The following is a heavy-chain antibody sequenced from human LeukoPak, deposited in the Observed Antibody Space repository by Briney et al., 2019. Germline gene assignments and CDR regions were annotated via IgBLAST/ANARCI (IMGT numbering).Heavy chain of an antibody. Sequence: GSLRPSCAASGFTFSSYAMSWVRQAPGKGLEWVSSISGSGGSTYYADSVKGRFSISRDNSKKTLHLQMNSLRAEDTAVYYCAKVIDRVIDYWGQGTLVTVSS. V-gene: IGHV3-23*01. CDR3: AKVIDRVIDY. J-gene: IGHJ4*02. CDR2: ISGSGGST. CDR1: GFTFSSYA. D-gene: IGHD3-22*01.